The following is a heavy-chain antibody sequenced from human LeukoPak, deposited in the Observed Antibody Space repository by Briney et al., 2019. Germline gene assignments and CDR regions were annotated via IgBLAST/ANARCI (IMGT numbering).Heavy chain of an antibody. J-gene: IGHJ2*01. Sequence: SETLSLTCTVPGGSISSSSYYWGWIRQPPGKGLEWIGSIYYSGSTYYNPSLKSRVTISVDTSKNQFSLKLSSVTAADTAVYYCARGVSDWDWYFDLWGRGTLVTVSS. CDR3: ARGVSDWDWYFDL. V-gene: IGHV4-39*01. CDR2: IYYSGST. D-gene: IGHD3-9*01. CDR1: GGSISSSSYY.